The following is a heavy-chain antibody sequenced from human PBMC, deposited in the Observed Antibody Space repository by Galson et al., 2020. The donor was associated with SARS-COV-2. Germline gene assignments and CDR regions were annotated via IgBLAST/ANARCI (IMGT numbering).Heavy chain of an antibody. Sequence: SETLPLTCTVSGYSISSGYFWGWIRQPPGKGLERMGRIYHSASTYYNPSLKSQVTISVDTSKNQFSLKLSSVTAADTAVYYCATYSVVVVAPTPLRADYWGQGTLVTVSS. V-gene: IGHV4-38-2*02. CDR1: GYSISSGYF. J-gene: IGHJ4*02. CDR2: IYHSAST. CDR3: ATYSVVVVAPTPLRADY. D-gene: IGHD2-15*01.